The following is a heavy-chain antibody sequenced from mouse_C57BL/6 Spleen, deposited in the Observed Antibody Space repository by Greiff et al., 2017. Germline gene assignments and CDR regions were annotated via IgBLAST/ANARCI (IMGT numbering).Heavy chain of an antibody. CDR3: ARHDGYYVYFDY. J-gene: IGHJ2*01. CDR2: ISGGGGNT. CDR1: GFTFSSYT. Sequence: EVKLQESGGGLVKPGGSLKLSCAASGFTFSSYTMSWVRQTPEKRLEWVATISGGGGNTYYPDSVKGRFTISRDNDKNTLDLQMSSLRAEDTALYYCARHDGYYVYFDYWGQGTTLTVSS. D-gene: IGHD2-3*01. V-gene: IGHV5-9*01.